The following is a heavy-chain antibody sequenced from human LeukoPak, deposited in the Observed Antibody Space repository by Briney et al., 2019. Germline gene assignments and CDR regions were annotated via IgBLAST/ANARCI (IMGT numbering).Heavy chain of an antibody. CDR2: ISYDGSNK. D-gene: IGHD5/OR15-5a*01. V-gene: IGHV3-30-3*01. J-gene: IGHJ4*02. Sequence: RGSLRLSCAASGFTFSSYAMHWVRQAPGKGLEWVAVISYDGSNKYYADSVKGRFTISRDNSKNTLYLQMNSLRAEDTAVYYCAKESNSVNDYWGQGTLVTVSS. CDR3: AKESNSVNDY. CDR1: GFTFSSYA.